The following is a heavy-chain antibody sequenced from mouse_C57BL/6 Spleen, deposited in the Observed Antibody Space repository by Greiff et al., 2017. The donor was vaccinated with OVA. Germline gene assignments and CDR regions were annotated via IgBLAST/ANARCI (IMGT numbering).Heavy chain of an antibody. CDR1: GYTFTSYW. V-gene: IGHV1-69*01. CDR3: ARGYEGGMDY. J-gene: IGHJ4*01. CDR2: IDPSDSYT. Sequence: QVHVKQPGAELVMPGASVKLSCKASGYTFTSYWMHWVKQRPGQGLEWIGEIDPSDSYTNYNQKFKGKSTLTVDKSSSTAYMQLSSLTSEDSAVYYCARGYEGGMDYWGQGTSVTVSS. D-gene: IGHD2-14*01.